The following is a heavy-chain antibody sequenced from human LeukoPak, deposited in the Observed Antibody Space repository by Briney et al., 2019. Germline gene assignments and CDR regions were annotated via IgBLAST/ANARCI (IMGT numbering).Heavy chain of an antibody. CDR1: GFTFSSYG. D-gene: IGHD3-22*01. J-gene: IGHJ4*02. V-gene: IGHV3-30*18. CDR3: AKKGYYDGSGYYMYYFDL. CDR2: ISYDGSNK. Sequence: GRSLRLSCAASGFTFSSYGMHWVRQAPGKGLEWVAVISYDGSNKYYADSVKGRFTISRDNSKNTLYLQMNSLRAEDTAVYYCAKKGYYDGSGYYMYYFDLWGQGTLVTVSS.